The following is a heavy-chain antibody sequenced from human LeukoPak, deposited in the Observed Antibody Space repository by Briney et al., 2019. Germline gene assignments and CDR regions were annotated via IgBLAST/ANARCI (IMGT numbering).Heavy chain of an antibody. D-gene: IGHD2-2*01. CDR3: ARAYPYCSSTSCFRFDY. V-gene: IGHV3-30-3*01. Sequence: PGGSLRLSCAASGFTFSSYAMHWVRQAPGKGLEWVAVISYDGSNKYYADSVKGRFTISRDNSKNTLYLQMNSLRAEDTAVYYCARAYPYCSSTSCFRFDYWGQGTLVTVSS. CDR2: ISYDGSNK. J-gene: IGHJ4*02. CDR1: GFTFSSYA.